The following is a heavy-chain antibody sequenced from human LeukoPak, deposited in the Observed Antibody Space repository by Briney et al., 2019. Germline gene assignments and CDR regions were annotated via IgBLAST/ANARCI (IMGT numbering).Heavy chain of an antibody. V-gene: IGHV1-69*13. CDR3: ARVDYGGTQ. D-gene: IGHD4-23*01. Sequence: ASVKVSCKASGYTFTGYYMHWVRQAPGQGLEWMGGIIPIFGTANYAQKFQGRVTITADESTSTAYMELSSLRSEDTAVYYCARVDYGGTQWGQGTLVTVSS. J-gene: IGHJ4*02. CDR2: IIPIFGTA. CDR1: GYTFTGYY.